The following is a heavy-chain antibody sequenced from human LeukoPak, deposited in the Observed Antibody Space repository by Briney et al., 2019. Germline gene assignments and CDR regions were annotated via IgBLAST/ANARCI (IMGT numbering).Heavy chain of an antibody. Sequence: GASVKVSCKASGYTFTSYVSSGLRQAPGQKLEWMGWISAYNGNTNYAQKLQGRVTMTTDKSTSTAYMELSSLRSDDTAVYYCARDYAGDYGDDYWGQGTLVTVSS. V-gene: IGHV1-18*04. D-gene: IGHD4-17*01. CDR3: ARDYAGDYGDDY. CDR1: GYTFTSYV. J-gene: IGHJ4*02. CDR2: ISAYNGNT.